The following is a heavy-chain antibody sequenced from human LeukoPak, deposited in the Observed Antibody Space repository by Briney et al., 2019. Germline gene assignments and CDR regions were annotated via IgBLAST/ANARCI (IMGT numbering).Heavy chain of an antibody. CDR3: AKSNGYGLVDI. J-gene: IGHJ3*02. Sequence: SETLSLTCAVYGESFSGYYWTWIRQPPGKGLEWIGEINHSGSTNYNPSLKSRVTISLDTSKNQSSLRLSSVTAADTAMYYCAKSNGYGLVDIWGQGTMVTVSS. CDR2: INHSGST. CDR1: GESFSGYY. V-gene: IGHV4-34*01. D-gene: IGHD3-10*01.